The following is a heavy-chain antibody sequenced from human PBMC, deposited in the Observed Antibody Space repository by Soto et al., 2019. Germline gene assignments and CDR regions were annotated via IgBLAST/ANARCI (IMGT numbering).Heavy chain of an antibody. CDR3: ARDYYDFWSGYSPYYYYYYMDV. CDR1: GFTFSSYW. V-gene: IGHV3-7*01. D-gene: IGHD3-3*01. Sequence: GSLRLSCAASGFTFSSYWMSWVRQAPGKGLEWVANIKQDGSEKYYVDSVKGRFTISRDNAKNSLYLQMNSLRAEDTAVYYCARDYYDFWSGYSPYYYYYYMDVWGKGTTVTVSS. J-gene: IGHJ6*03. CDR2: IKQDGSEK.